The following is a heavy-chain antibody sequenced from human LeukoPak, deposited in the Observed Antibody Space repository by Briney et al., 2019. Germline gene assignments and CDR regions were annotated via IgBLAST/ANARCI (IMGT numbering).Heavy chain of an antibody. Sequence: PGGSLRLSCAASGFTFSSYGMHWVRQAPGKGLEWVAVISYDGSNKYYADSVKGRFTISRDNSKNTLYLQMNSLRAEDTAVYYCAKGGPVDYWGQGTLVTVSS. CDR2: ISYDGSNK. V-gene: IGHV3-30*18. CDR3: AKGGPVDY. CDR1: GFTFSSYG. J-gene: IGHJ4*02.